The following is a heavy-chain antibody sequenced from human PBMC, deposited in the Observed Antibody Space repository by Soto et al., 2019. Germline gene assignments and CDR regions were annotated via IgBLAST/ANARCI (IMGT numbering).Heavy chain of an antibody. CDR2: IYHSGST. CDR3: ASRTNWGSFGS. V-gene: IGHV4-4*02. Sequence: QVQLQESGPGLVKPSGTLSLTCAVSGDSITSSHWWSWVRQPPGKGLEWIGEIYHSGSTNYNPSLKSRLTISVDKSKNHFSLKVSSVSAADTAVYYCASRTNWGSFGSWGQGTLVTVSS. J-gene: IGHJ4*02. CDR1: GDSITSSHW. D-gene: IGHD7-27*01.